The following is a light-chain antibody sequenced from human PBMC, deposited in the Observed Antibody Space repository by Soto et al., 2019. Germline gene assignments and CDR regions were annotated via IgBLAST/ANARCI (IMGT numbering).Light chain of an antibody. CDR2: GAS. J-gene: IGKJ1*01. CDR3: QQLNNFPRT. Sequence: DIQLTQSPSFLSASVGDRGTITCRASQGISSYLAWYQQRPGKAPTPLMYGASTLQSGVPSRFSGSASGTTVTLTINNLQPEDFATYYCQQLNNFPRTFGQGTKVE. CDR1: QGISSY. V-gene: IGKV1-9*01.